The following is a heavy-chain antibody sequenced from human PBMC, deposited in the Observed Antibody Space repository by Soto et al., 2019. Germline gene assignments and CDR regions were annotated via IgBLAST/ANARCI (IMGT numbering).Heavy chain of an antibody. CDR3: ARDLWGYCGADCYPLDV. CDR1: GGSISSYY. CDR2: IYNTGST. J-gene: IGHJ6*02. Sequence: TSETLSLTCTVAGGSISSYYWSWIRQPPGKGLEWIGYIYNTGSTNYNPSLKSRVTISVDTSKNQFSLKLNSVTAADTAVYYCARDLWGYCGADCYPLDVWAQGTTVTVSS. V-gene: IGHV4-59*01. D-gene: IGHD2-21*02.